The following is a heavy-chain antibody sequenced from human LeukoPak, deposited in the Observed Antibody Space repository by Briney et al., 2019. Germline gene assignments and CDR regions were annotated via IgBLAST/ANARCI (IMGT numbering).Heavy chain of an antibody. J-gene: IGHJ4*02. Sequence: GGSLRLSCAASGFTFSSYPMIWIRRAPGKGLEPVSSVSASGDRTYYADSVKGRFTISRDNSKNTLYLQMGSLRAEDMAVYYCARDPLLDYWGQGTLVTVSS. V-gene: IGHV3-23*01. CDR3: ARDPLLDY. CDR1: GFTFSSYP. CDR2: VSASGDRT.